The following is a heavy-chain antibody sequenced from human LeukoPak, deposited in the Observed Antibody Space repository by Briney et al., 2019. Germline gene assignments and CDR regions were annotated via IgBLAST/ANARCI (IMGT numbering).Heavy chain of an antibody. CDR1: GFTFDDYA. CDR2: ISWNSDSI. CDR3: ARVRCSSNSCFPDY. V-gene: IGHV3-9*01. J-gene: IGHJ4*02. D-gene: IGHD2-2*01. Sequence: PGGSLRLSCAASGFTFDDYAMHWVRQAPGKGLEWVSGISWNSDSIDYADSVKGRFTISRDNAKNSLFLQMNSLRAEDTAVYYCARVRCSSNSCFPDYWGQGTLVTVSS.